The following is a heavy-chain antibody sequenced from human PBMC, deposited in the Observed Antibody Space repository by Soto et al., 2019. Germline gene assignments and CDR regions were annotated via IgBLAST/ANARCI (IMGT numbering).Heavy chain of an antibody. CDR2: ISGSGGST. CDR3: AKDQSLKDIAAPGYFDY. D-gene: IGHD6-13*01. J-gene: IGHJ4*02. Sequence: SLRLSCAASGFTFSSYAMSWVRQAPGKGLEWVSAISGSGGSTYYADSVKGRFTISRDNSKNTLYLQMNSLRAEDTAVYYCAKDQSLKDIAAPGYFDYWGQGTLVTVSS. CDR1: GFTFSSYA. V-gene: IGHV3-23*01.